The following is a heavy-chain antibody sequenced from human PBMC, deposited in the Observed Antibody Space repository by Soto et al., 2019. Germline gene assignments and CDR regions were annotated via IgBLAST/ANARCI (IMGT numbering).Heavy chain of an antibody. CDR2: IIPILGIA. D-gene: IGHD2-21*02. Sequence: QVQRVQSGAEVKKPGSAVKVSCKASGGTFSSYTISWVRQAPGQGLEWMGRIIPILGIANYAQKFQGRVTITADKSTRTASMELSSLRSEDTAVYYCARGQGLGVDKGGAFDICGQGTMVTVSS. CDR1: GGTFSSYT. J-gene: IGHJ3*02. CDR3: ARGQGLGVDKGGAFDI. V-gene: IGHV1-69*02.